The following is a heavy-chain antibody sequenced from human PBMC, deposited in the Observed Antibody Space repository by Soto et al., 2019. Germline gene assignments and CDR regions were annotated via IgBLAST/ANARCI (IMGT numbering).Heavy chain of an antibody. Sequence: QLQLQESGPGLVKPSETLSLTCTVSGGSISSSSYYWGWIRQPPGKGLEWIGSIYYSGSTYYNPSLKSRVTICVDTSKNQFSLTLSSVTAADTAVYYCARRLYYDSSGFEGGGMDVWGQGTTVTVSS. CDR1: GGSISSSSYY. D-gene: IGHD3-22*01. CDR2: IYYSGST. V-gene: IGHV4-39*01. CDR3: ARRLYYDSSGFEGGGMDV. J-gene: IGHJ6*02.